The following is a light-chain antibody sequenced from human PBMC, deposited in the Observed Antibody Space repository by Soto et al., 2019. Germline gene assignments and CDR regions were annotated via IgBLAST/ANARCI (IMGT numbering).Light chain of an antibody. CDR1: SSNIGSNY. V-gene: IGLV1-47*01. Sequence: QSVLTQPPSASGTPGQRVTISCSGSSSNIGSNYVYWYQQLPGTAPKLLIYRNNQRPSGVPDRFSGSKSGTSASLAISALRSADAADSYCAAWDDSLRVFGGGTKLTVL. CDR2: RNN. CDR3: AAWDDSLRV. J-gene: IGLJ3*02.